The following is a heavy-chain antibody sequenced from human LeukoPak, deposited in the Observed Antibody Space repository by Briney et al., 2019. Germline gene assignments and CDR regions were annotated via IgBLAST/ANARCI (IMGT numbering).Heavy chain of an antibody. Sequence: PSETLSLTCTVSGGSISSHYWSWIRQPPGKGLEWIGYIYYSGSTNYNPSLKSRVTISVDTSKNQFSLKLSSVTAADTAVYYCAGSLSPVYFDYWGQGTLVTVSS. J-gene: IGHJ4*02. D-gene: IGHD6-13*01. CDR1: GGSISSHY. CDR3: AGSLSPVYFDY. CDR2: IYYSGST. V-gene: IGHV4-59*11.